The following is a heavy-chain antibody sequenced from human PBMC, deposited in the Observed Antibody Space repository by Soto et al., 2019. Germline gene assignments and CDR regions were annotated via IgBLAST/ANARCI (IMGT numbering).Heavy chain of an antibody. J-gene: IGHJ6*02. CDR1: GGSISSGDYY. V-gene: IGHV4-30-4*01. Sequence: SETLSLTCTVSGGSISSGDYYWSWVRQPPGKGLEWIGYIYYSGSTYYNPSLKSRVTISVDTSKNQFSLKLSSVTAADTAVYYCARAPRITIFGVVTVYYYYGMDVWGQGTTVTVYS. CDR3: ARAPRITIFGVVTVYYYYGMDV. CDR2: IYYSGST. D-gene: IGHD3-3*01.